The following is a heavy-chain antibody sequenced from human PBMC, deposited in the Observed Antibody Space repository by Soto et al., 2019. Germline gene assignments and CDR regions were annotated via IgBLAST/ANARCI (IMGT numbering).Heavy chain of an antibody. CDR3: ARDHCSGGSCYSGFDY. CDR1: GGSISSGGYY. Sequence: SETLSLTCTVSGGSISSGGYYWSWFPKHPGKGLEWIGYIYYSGSTYYNPSLKSRVTISVDTSKNQFSLKLSSVTAADTAVYYCARDHCSGGSCYSGFDYWGQGTLVTVS. CDR2: IYYSGST. V-gene: IGHV4-31*03. J-gene: IGHJ4*02. D-gene: IGHD2-15*01.